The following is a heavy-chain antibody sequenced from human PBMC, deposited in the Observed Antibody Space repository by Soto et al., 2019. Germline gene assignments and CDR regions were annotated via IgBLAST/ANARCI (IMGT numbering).Heavy chain of an antibody. CDR2: ISGSGIDI. V-gene: IGHV3-21*01. CDR1: GFAVYYYN. D-gene: IGHD4-4*01. Sequence: XESLRLSCAASGFAVYYYNMNWVRQAPGRGLEWVSSISGSGIDIHFTDSVKGRFTISRGNAKTSLYLQMDSLRPEDTAIYYCAREGVNNYTDYYFDLWGHGALVTVSS. J-gene: IGHJ4*01. CDR3: AREGVNNYTDYYFDL.